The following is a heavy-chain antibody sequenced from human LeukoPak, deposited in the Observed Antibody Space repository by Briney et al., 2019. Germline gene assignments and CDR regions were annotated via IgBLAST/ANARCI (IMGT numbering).Heavy chain of an antibody. D-gene: IGHD3-10*01. V-gene: IGHV1-2*02. CDR3: ANTYALGNYYKGGFDP. Sequence: AASVRVSCKASGCTFIDYYMHWVRQAPGQGLEWMGWINPNSGGTNYAQNFQGRVTMTRDTSIRTVYMELSRLKSDDTAVYYCANTYALGNYYKGGFDPWGQGTLVTVSS. CDR1: GCTFIDYY. CDR2: INPNSGGT. J-gene: IGHJ5*02.